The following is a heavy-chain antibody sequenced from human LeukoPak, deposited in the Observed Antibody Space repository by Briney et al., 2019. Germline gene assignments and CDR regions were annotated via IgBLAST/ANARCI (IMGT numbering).Heavy chain of an antibody. J-gene: IGHJ4*02. CDR1: GFTFSSVW. D-gene: IGHD5-12*01. Sequence: GGSLRLPCAASGFTFSSVWMSWVRQAPGEGLEWVAKINQGGRQSYYADSVKGRFTFSRDNAKTSLYLQMNSLRDEDTAVYYCARYTGYYLDFWGQGALVTVSS. CDR2: INQGGRQS. CDR3: ARYTGYYLDF. V-gene: IGHV3-7*01.